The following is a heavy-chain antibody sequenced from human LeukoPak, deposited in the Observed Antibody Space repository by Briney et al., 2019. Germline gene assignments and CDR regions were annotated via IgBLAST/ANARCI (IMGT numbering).Heavy chain of an antibody. CDR2: TSGRGGST. CDR1: GFTFSSYA. CDR3: AKNGGSQCYSHLDS. J-gene: IGHJ4*02. Sequence: GGSLRLSCAASGFTFSSYAMSWVRQAPGKGLELVSGTSGRGGSTYYAGSVKGRFTISRDNSKNTLYLQMNSLRVEDTAVYYCAKNGGSQCYSHLDSWGQGTLVTVSS. D-gene: IGHD2-15*01. V-gene: IGHV3-23*01.